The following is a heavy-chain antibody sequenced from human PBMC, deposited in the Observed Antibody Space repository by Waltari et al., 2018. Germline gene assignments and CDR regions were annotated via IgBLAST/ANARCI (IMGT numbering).Heavy chain of an antibody. CDR1: GGSFSGYY. CDR3: ARASLLWFGEFLDY. V-gene: IGHV4-34*01. CDR2: INHSGST. D-gene: IGHD3-10*01. Sequence: QVQLQQWGAGLLTPSETLSLTCAVYGGSFSGYYWSWIRQPPGKGLEWIGEINHSGSTNYNPSLKSRVTISVDTSKNQFSLKLSSVTAADTAVYYCARASLLWFGEFLDYWGQGTLVTVSS. J-gene: IGHJ4*02.